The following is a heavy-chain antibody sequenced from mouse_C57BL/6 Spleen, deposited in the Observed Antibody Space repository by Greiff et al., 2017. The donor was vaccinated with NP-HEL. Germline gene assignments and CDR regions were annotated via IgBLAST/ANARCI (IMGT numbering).Heavy chain of an antibody. J-gene: IGHJ4*01. V-gene: IGHV10-1*01. D-gene: IGHD6-1*01. CDR2: IRSKSNNYAT. CDR1: GFSFNTYA. Sequence: EVMLVESGGGLVQPKGSLKLSCAASGFSFNTYAMNWVRQAPGKGLEWVARIRSKSNNYATYYADSVKDRFTISRDDSESMLYLQMNNLKTEDTAMYYCVRPSGQLPYAMDYWGQGTSVTVSS. CDR3: VRPSGQLPYAMDY.